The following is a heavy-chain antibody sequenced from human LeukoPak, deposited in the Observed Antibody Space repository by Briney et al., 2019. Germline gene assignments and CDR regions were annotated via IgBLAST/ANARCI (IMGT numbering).Heavy chain of an antibody. Sequence: GGSLRLSCAASGFTFNNYWMSWVHQAPGKGLEWVANIKQDGNEKYYVDSVKGRFTISRDNAKNSLDLQMNSLRVEDTAVYYCARVYSSSSGKNAFDVWGQGTMVTVSS. V-gene: IGHV3-7*03. CDR2: IKQDGNEK. J-gene: IGHJ3*01. CDR1: GFTFNNYW. CDR3: ARVYSSSSGKNAFDV. D-gene: IGHD6-6*01.